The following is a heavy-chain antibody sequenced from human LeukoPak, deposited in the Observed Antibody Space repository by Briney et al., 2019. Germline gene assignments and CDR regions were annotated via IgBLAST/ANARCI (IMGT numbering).Heavy chain of an antibody. J-gene: IGHJ4*02. V-gene: IGHV1-2*02. Sequence: ASVKVSCKASGYTFTSYDINWVRQAPGQGLEWMGWINPNSGGTNYAQKFQGRVTMTRDTSISTAYMELSRLRSDDTAVYYCARVGIAAAGLAPFDYWGQGTLVTVSS. CDR3: ARVGIAAAGLAPFDY. D-gene: IGHD6-13*01. CDR1: GYTFTSYD. CDR2: INPNSGGT.